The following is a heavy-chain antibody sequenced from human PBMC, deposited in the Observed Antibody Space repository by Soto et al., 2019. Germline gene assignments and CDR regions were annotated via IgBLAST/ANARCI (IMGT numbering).Heavy chain of an antibody. J-gene: IGHJ6*02. CDR2: IYPGDSDT. CDR1: GYRFTSYW. Sequence: PGESLKISCKGSGYRFTSYWIGWVRQMPGKGLEWMGIIYPGDSDTRYSPSFQGQVTISADKSISTAYLQWSSLKASDTAMYYCARQDDSSGYPYYYYGMDVWGQGTTVTVSS. V-gene: IGHV5-51*01. D-gene: IGHD3-22*01. CDR3: ARQDDSSGYPYYYYGMDV.